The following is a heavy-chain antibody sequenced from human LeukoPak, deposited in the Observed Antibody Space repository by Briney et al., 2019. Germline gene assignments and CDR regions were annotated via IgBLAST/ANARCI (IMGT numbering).Heavy chain of an antibody. Sequence: SETLSLTCAVYGGSFSGYYWSWIRQPPGKGLEWIGEINHSGSTNYNPSLKSRVTISVDTSKNQFSLKLSSVTAADTAVYYCARGQNTAMVSTPYWYFDLWGRGTLVTVSS. CDR2: INHSGST. CDR3: ARGQNTAMVSTPYWYFDL. CDR1: GGSFSGYY. V-gene: IGHV4-34*01. J-gene: IGHJ2*01. D-gene: IGHD5-18*01.